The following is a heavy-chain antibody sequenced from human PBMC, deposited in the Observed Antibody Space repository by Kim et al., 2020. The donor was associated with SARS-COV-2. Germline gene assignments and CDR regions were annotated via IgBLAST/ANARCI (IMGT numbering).Heavy chain of an antibody. CDR2: ISSSSSYI. V-gene: IGHV3-21*01. CDR3: ARRAVYYDILTGSYYFDY. CDR1: GFTFSSYS. J-gene: IGHJ4*02. D-gene: IGHD3-9*01. Sequence: GGSLRLSCAASGFTFSSYSMNWVRQAPGKGLEWVSSISSSSSYIYYADSVKGRFTISRDNAKNSLYLQMNSLRAEDTAVYYCARRAVYYDILTGSYYFDYWGQGTLVTVSP.